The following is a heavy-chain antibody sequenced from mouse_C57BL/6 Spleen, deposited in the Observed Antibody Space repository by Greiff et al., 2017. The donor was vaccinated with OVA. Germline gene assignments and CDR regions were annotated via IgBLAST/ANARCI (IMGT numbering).Heavy chain of an antibody. D-gene: IGHD3-2*02. Sequence: LVESGAELVMPGASVKLSCKASGYTFTSYWMHWVKQRPGQGLEWIGEIDPSDSYTNYNQKFKGKSTLTVDKSSSTAYMQLSSLTSEDSAVYYCARGSAQATSWFAYWGQGTLVTVSA. J-gene: IGHJ3*01. CDR3: ARGSAQATSWFAY. V-gene: IGHV1-69*01. CDR2: IDPSDSYT. CDR1: GYTFTSYW.